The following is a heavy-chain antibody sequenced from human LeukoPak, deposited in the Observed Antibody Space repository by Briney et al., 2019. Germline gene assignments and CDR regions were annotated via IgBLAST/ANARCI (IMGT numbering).Heavy chain of an antibody. D-gene: IGHD1-26*01. CDR2: IHYSGKT. CDR1: GGSINLYY. J-gene: IGHJ1*01. V-gene: IGHV4-59*01. CDR3: ASGIVGATGVEYFQH. Sequence: PSETLSLTCSVSGGSINLYYWTWIRQTPGKGLEWIGSIHYSGKTDHNPSLKSRLTVSVDMSKNQFSLRLTSLSAADTAIYYCASGIVGATGVEYFQHWGQGTLDTVSS.